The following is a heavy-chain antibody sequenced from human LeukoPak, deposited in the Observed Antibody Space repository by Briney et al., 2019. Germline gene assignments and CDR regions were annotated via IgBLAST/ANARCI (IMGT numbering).Heavy chain of an antibody. CDR1: GYTFTSYG. CDR3: ARALSTYWNYYSDY. J-gene: IGHJ4*02. V-gene: IGHV1-18*01. CDR2: ISAYNGNT. D-gene: IGHD1-7*01. Sequence: ASVKVSCKASGYTFTSYGISLVRQAPGQGLEWMGWISAYNGNTNHAQKLQGRVTMTTDTSTSTAYMELRSLRSDDTAVYYCARALSTYWNYYSDYWGQGTLVTVSS.